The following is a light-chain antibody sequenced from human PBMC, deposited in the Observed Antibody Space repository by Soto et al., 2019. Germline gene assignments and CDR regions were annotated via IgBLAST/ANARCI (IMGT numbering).Light chain of an antibody. CDR3: QQYGSSPGT. CDR1: QSVTKS. J-gene: IGKJ1*01. V-gene: IGKV3-20*01. Sequence: EIVLTQSPGTLSLSPGERATLSCRASQSVTKSLAWYQQKPGQAPRLLIYGASSRATGIPDRFSGSGSGTAFTLTISRLEPEDFAVYYCQQYGSSPGTFGQGTKVEIK. CDR2: GAS.